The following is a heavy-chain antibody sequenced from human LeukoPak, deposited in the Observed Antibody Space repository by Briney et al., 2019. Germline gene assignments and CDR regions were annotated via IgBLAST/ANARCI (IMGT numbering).Heavy chain of an antibody. CDR1: GFTFSNYG. CDR3: AKPPDCSGGSCYYYGMDV. D-gene: IGHD2-15*01. J-gene: IGHJ6*02. CDR2: ISASGGST. V-gene: IGHV3-23*01. Sequence: GGSLRLSCAASGFTFSNYGMSWVRQAPGKGLEWVSAISASGGSTYYADSVKGRFIISRDNSKNTLYLQMNSLRAKDTAVYYCAKPPDCSGGSCYYYGMDVWGQGTTVTVSS.